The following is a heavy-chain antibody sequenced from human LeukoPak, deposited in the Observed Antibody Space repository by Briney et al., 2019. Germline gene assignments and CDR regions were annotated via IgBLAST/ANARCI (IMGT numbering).Heavy chain of an antibody. CDR3: ASASGYPNNWFEP. J-gene: IGHJ5*02. CDR1: GGSIGSDY. CDR2: TYNSGST. Sequence: SETLSLTCTGSGGSIGSDYWGWIRQSPGKGLEWIGYTYNSGSTKYNPSLKSRVTVSVGTSKNHFSLTLGSVTAADTAVYYCASASGYPNNWFEPWGQGILVTVSS. D-gene: IGHD5-12*01. V-gene: IGHV4-59*01.